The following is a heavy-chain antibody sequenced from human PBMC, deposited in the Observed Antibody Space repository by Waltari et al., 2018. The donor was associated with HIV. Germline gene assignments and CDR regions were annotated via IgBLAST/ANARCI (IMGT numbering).Heavy chain of an antibody. CDR1: GYPFTNYY. CDR3: ARAGTKTYYYDSGPQAHFDY. D-gene: IGHD3-22*01. Sequence: QVQLVQSGAEVKKPGASVKVSCKASGYPFTNYYIHWVRQAPGQGLERLGWINPNTRGTNYTQKFQGRVTLTRDTSVNTAYMEMGGLTSDDTAVFYCARAGTKTYYYDSGPQAHFDYWGQGTLVTVSS. CDR2: INPNTRGT. V-gene: IGHV1-2*02. J-gene: IGHJ4*02.